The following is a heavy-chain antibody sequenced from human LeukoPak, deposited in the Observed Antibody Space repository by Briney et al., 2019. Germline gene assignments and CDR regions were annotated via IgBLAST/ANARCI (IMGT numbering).Heavy chain of an antibody. CDR1: GYTFTSYY. D-gene: IGHD2-2*01. CDR3: ARDEDCSSTSCYPHYYYYGMDV. V-gene: IGHV1-46*01. Sequence: ASVKVSCKASGYTFTSYYMHWVRQAPGQGLEWMGIINPSGGSTSYAQKFQGRVTMTRDTSTSTVYMELSSLRSEDTAVYYCARDEDCSSTSCYPHYYYYGMDVWGQGTTVTVSS. CDR2: INPSGGST. J-gene: IGHJ6*02.